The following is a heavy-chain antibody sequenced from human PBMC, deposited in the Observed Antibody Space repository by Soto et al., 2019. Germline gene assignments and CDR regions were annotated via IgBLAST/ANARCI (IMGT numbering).Heavy chain of an antibody. CDR2: INHSGST. Sequence: QVQLQQWGAGLLKPSETLSLTCAVYGGSFSGYYWTWIRQPPVTGREGIGEINHSGSTNYNPSLQGRVTISVDTSKNQFSLKRTSVTAADTAVYYCARDKITGLFDYWGQGTLVTVSS. V-gene: IGHV4-34*01. D-gene: IGHD2-8*02. CDR3: ARDKITGLFDY. J-gene: IGHJ4*02. CDR1: GGSFSGYY.